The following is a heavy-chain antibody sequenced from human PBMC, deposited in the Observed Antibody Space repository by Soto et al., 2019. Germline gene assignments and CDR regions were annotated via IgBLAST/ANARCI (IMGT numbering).Heavy chain of an antibody. CDR3: AIVSLVVVVAATEVHYGMDV. CDR2: IKHSGST. J-gene: IGHJ6*01. CDR1: GGYCIGYD. Sequence: LETLSVTSAVFGGYCIGYDCRRIRKNPEKGLVWIGEIKHSGSTNYKPSLKSGVTISVDTSKNQFSMTLSSVTAADTAVYYCAIVSLVVVVAATEVHYGMDVWGQGTTVIVSS. D-gene: IGHD2-15*01. V-gene: IGHV4-34*01.